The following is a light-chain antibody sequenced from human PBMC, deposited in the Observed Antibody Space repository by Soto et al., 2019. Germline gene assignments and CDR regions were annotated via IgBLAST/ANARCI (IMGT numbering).Light chain of an antibody. Sequence: EIVLTQSPATLSLSPGERATLSCRASQSVSSYLAWYQQKPGQAPRLFIYDASNRATGIPARFSGSGSGTDFTLTISSLEPEDFAVYYCQQRSKWPITFGQGTRLE. CDR3: QQRSKWPIT. CDR1: QSVSSY. CDR2: DAS. J-gene: IGKJ5*01. V-gene: IGKV3-11*01.